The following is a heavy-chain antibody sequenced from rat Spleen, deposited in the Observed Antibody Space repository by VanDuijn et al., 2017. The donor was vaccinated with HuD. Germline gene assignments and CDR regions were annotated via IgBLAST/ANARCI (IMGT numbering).Heavy chain of an antibody. Sequence: EVQLVESGGGLLQPGRSMKLSCAASGFTFSNYGMAWVRQAPTKGLEWVATINYDGISTFYRDSVRARFTISRDIAKSTLYLQMNSPTSEDTATYYCTRGGYFRYWGQGVMVTVSS. CDR3: TRGGYFRY. D-gene: IGHD2-5*01. CDR2: INYDGIST. V-gene: IGHV5-29*01. J-gene: IGHJ2*01. CDR1: GFTFSNYG.